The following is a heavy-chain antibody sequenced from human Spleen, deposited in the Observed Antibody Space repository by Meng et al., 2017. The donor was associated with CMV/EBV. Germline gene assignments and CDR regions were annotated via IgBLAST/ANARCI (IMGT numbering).Heavy chain of an antibody. CDR2: ISSSGSPT. CDR3: AREQVQPFDY. J-gene: IGHJ4*02. D-gene: IGHD4/OR15-4a*01. Sequence: GESLKISCAASGFTFSAYEMSWVRQAPGKGLEWVSCISSSGSPTYYADSLKGRFTISRDNAKNSLYLQMNSLRAEDTAVYYCAREQVQPFDYWGQGTLVTVSS. V-gene: IGHV3-48*03. CDR1: GFTFSAYE.